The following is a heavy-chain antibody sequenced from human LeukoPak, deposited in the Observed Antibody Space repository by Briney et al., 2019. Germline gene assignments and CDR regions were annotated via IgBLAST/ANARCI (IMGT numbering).Heavy chain of an antibody. J-gene: IGHJ4*02. Sequence: GGSLRLSCAASGFALSNYGMHWVRRAPGKGLEWVAVISYDGSNRYYADSVKGRFTISRENSKNTLYLQMNSLRAEDTAVYFCAEGGTPMVHRPYYFDYWGQGTLVTVSS. D-gene: IGHD5-18*01. V-gene: IGHV3-30*18. CDR1: GFALSNYG. CDR3: AEGGTPMVHRPYYFDY. CDR2: ISYDGSNR.